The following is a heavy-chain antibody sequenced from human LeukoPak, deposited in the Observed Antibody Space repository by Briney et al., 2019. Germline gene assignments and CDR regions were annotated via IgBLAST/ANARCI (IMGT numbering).Heavy chain of an antibody. CDR1: GFTFSDHY. V-gene: IGHV3-11*04. CDR2: ISSSGSTI. Sequence: PGGSLRLSCAASGFTFSDHYMSWIRQAPGKGLEWVSYISSSGSTIYYADSVKGRFTISRDNAKNSLYLQMNSLRAEDTAMYYCASISGYYDFWSGYYKRNSLAGFDYWGQGTLVTVSS. D-gene: IGHD3-3*01. CDR3: ASISGYYDFWSGYYKRNSLAGFDY. J-gene: IGHJ4*02.